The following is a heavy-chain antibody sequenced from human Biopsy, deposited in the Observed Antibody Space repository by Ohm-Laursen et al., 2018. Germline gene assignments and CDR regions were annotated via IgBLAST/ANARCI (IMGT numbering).Heavy chain of an antibody. CDR1: GFSVSSYD. D-gene: IGHD6-6*01. CDR2: ISETSSHI. CDR3: ARERGRKSIAATDY. Sequence: SLRLSCAASGFSVSSYDMNWVRQAPGKGLEWISYISETSSHIYDADSVRGRFTVARDIAKNSLYLQLNNLRVEDTAVYYCARERGRKSIAATDYWGQGVLVTVSS. V-gene: IGHV3-21*01. J-gene: IGHJ4*02.